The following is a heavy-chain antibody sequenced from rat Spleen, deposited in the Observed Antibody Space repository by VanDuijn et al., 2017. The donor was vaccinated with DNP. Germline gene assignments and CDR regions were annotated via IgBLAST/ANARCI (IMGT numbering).Heavy chain of an antibody. CDR1: GFTFSFYG. CDR3: ARGSTSIYWYFDF. J-gene: IGHJ1*01. Sequence: EVQLVESGGDLVQPGRSLKLSCAASGFTFSFYGMAWVRQAPKKGLEWVASISASGGSTSYRDSVKGRFTISRDDAKSSLYLQMNSLKSEDTATYYCARGSTSIYWYFDFWGPGTMVTVSS. CDR2: ISASGGST. V-gene: IGHV5S23*01. D-gene: IGHD3-1*01.